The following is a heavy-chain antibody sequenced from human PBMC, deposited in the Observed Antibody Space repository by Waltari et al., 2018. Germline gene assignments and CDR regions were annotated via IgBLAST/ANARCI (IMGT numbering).Heavy chain of an antibody. CDR2: IYHSGST. D-gene: IGHD4-4*01. CDR3: ARVTIGYFDY. CDR1: GYSISSGYY. Sequence: QVQLQESGPGLVKPSEPLSLTCAVSGYSISSGYYWGWIRQPPGKGLEWIGSIYHSGSTYYNPSLKSRVTISVDTSKNQFSLKLSSVTAADTAVYYCARVTIGYFDYWGQGTLVTVSS. J-gene: IGHJ4*02. V-gene: IGHV4-38-2*01.